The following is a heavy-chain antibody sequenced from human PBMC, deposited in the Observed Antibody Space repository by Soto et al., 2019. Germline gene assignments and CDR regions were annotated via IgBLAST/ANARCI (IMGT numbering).Heavy chain of an antibody. J-gene: IGHJ5*02. Sequence: QVQLQESGPGLVKPSGTLSLTCGVSSGSISRSNWWSWVRQPPGKGLEWIGEIYRSGSTTYTPSLKSRVTISLDKSKNQFSLNLTSVTAADTAVYYCARSVTGARGWFDPWGQGTLVTVSS. CDR2: IYRSGST. CDR3: ARSVTGARGWFDP. D-gene: IGHD2-21*02. CDR1: SGSISRSNW. V-gene: IGHV4-4*02.